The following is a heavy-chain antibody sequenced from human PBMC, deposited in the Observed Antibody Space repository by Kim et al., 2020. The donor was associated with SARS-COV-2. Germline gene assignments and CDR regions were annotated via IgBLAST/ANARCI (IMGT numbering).Heavy chain of an antibody. CDR1: GFTFSCYA. V-gene: IGHV3-30-3*01. CDR3: ARDFFSEGPGFDY. Sequence: GGSLRLSCAASGFTFSCYAMHWVRQAPGKGLEWVAVISYDGSNKYYADSVKGRFTISRDNSKNTLYLQMNSLRAEDTAVYYCARDFFSEGPGFDYWGQGTLVTVSS. J-gene: IGHJ4*02. CDR2: ISYDGSNK.